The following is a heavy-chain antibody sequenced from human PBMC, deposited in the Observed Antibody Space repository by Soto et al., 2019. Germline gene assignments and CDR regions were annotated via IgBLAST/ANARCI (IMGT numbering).Heavy chain of an antibody. Sequence: EVQLLESWGDLVQPGGSLRLSCAASGFTFTNYLITWVRLAPGKGLEWVSSIDKSGGDTYYADSVKGRFTISRDNSKNTLYLQMNGLRAENTALYYCAKDTYSRSWYFWGQGTLVTVSS. CDR2: IDKSGGDT. CDR1: GFTFTNYL. D-gene: IGHD2-2*01. CDR3: AKDTYSRSWYF. J-gene: IGHJ4*02. V-gene: IGHV3-23*05.